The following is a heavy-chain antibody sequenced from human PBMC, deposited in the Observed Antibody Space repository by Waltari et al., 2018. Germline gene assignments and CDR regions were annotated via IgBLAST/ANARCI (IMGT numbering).Heavy chain of an antibody. J-gene: IGHJ4*02. D-gene: IGHD3-16*01. V-gene: IGHV3-21*01. CDR1: GFTFSSYS. Sequence: EVQLVESGGGLVKPGGSLRLSCAASGFTFSSYSMTWVRQAPGKGLEWVSSISSSSSYIYYADSVKGRFTISRDNAKNSLYLQMNSLRAEDTAVYYCASRGRGGTADYWGQGTLVTVSS. CDR3: ASRGRGGTADY. CDR2: ISSSSSYI.